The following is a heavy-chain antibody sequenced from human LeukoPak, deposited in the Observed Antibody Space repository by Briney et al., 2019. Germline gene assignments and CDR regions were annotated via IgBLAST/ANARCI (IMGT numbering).Heavy chain of an antibody. CDR3: ARIAAAGTDFDY. J-gene: IGHJ4*02. D-gene: IGHD6-13*01. CDR1: GFTVSSNY. V-gene: IGHV3-66*02. CDR2: IYSGGST. Sequence: GGSLRLSCAASGFTVSSNYMSWVRQAPGKGLAWVSVIYSGGSTYYADSVKGRFTISRDNSKNTLYLQMNSLRAEDTAVCYCARIAAAGTDFDYWGQGTLVTVSS.